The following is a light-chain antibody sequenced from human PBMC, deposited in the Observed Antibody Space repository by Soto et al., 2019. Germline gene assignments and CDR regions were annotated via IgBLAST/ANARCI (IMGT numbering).Light chain of an antibody. CDR3: QQSYSTPWT. J-gene: IGKJ1*01. CDR2: AAS. Sequence: DIQMPQSPSSLSASVGDRDTMSAEASQNISSYLNWYQQKPGKAPKLLIYAASSLQSGVPSRFSGSGSGTDFTLTISSLQPEDFATYYCQQSYSTPWTFGQGTKVDIK. CDR1: QNISSY. V-gene: IGKV1-39*01.